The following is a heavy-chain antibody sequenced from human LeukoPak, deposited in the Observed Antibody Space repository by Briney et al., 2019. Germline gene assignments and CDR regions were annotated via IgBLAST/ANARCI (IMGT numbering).Heavy chain of an antibody. CDR2: INAGNGNT. V-gene: IGHV1-3*01. CDR1: GYTFTSYA. D-gene: IGHD3-22*01. Sequence: GASVKVSCKASGYTFTSYAMHWVRQAPGQRLEWMGWINAGNGNTKYSQKFQGRVTITRDTSASTAYMELSSLRSEDTAVYYCARDKIVVETGPGDAFDIWGQGTMVTVSS. J-gene: IGHJ3*02. CDR3: ARDKIVVETGPGDAFDI.